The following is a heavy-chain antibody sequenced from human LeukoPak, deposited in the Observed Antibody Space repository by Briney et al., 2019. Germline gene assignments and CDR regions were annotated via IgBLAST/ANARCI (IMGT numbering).Heavy chain of an antibody. D-gene: IGHD5/OR15-5a*01. Sequence: GASVKVSCKASGYTFTSYDINWVRQAPGQGLEWMGRIIPILGIANYAQKFQGRVTITADKSTSTAYMELSSLRSEDTAVYYCAQGGDSVWGSNYYYYYGMDVWGQGTTVTVSS. CDR1: GYTFTSYD. V-gene: IGHV1-69*04. CDR2: IIPILGIA. CDR3: AQGGDSVWGSNYYYYYGMDV. J-gene: IGHJ6*02.